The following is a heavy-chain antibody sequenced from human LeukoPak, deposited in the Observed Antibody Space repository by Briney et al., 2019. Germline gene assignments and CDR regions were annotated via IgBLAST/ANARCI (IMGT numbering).Heavy chain of an antibody. V-gene: IGHV4-59*01. CDR1: GGPISNYY. Sequence: SETLSLTCTVSGGPISNYYWSWIRQPPGKGLEWIGYIFYSGSTNYKPSLKSRVTISVDTSENQFSLKLSSVTAADTAVYYCARGRTYYYYGMDVWGQGTTVTVSS. CDR3: ARGRTYYYYGMDV. CDR2: IFYSGST. J-gene: IGHJ6*02.